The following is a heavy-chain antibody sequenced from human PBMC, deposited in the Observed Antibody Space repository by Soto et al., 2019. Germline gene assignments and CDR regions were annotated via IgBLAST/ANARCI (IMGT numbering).Heavy chain of an antibody. CDR2: ISGSGST. J-gene: IGHJ5*02. CDR1: GVSISDGYY. V-gene: IGHV4-31*03. Sequence: SETLSLTCTVSGVSISDGYYWSWIRQHPGKGLEWIGSISGSGSTSYNPSLKSRLTISVDTSKNQFSLNLSSVTAADTAVYYCARRDRSGYSYWLDTWGQGTLVTVSS. CDR3: ARRDRSGYSYWLDT. D-gene: IGHD3-22*01.